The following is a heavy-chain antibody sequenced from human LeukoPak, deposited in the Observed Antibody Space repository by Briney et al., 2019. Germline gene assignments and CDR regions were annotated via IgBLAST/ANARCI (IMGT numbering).Heavy chain of an antibody. CDR2: ISLDGSIK. V-gene: IGHV3-30-3*01. Sequence: PGRSLRLSCAASGFTFSSYAMHWVRQAPGKGLDWVAVISLDGSIKAYADSVKGQFTISRDNSKNTLYLQMNSLRPEDTAVYYCARDLVAGTPDYFDYWSQGTLVTVSS. CDR1: GFTFSSYA. J-gene: IGHJ4*02. D-gene: IGHD6-19*01. CDR3: ARDLVAGTPDYFDY.